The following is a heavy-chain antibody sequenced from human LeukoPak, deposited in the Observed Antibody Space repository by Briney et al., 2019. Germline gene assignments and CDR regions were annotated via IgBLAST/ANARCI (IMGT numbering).Heavy chain of an antibody. CDR2: ISWNSGSI. CDR3: ARALWSGPVYYGMDV. D-gene: IGHD3-10*01. CDR1: GFTFDDYA. J-gene: IGHJ6*02. V-gene: IGHV3-9*01. Sequence: GGSLRLSCAASGFTFDDYAMHWVRQAPGKGLEWVSGISWNSGSIGYADSVKGRFTISRDNAKSSLYLQMNSLRAEDTAVYYCARALWSGPVYYGMDVWGQGTTVTVSS.